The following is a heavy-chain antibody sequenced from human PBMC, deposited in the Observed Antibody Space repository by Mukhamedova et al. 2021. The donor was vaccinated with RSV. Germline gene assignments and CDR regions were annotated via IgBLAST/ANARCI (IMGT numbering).Heavy chain of an antibody. Sequence: YYAGSVRGRFTMSRDNAKNSLFLQMNSLRVEDTGVYYCARETPHCGGDCIDYCGQGTLVTVSS. J-gene: IGHJ4*02. CDR3: ARETPHCGGDCIDY. D-gene: IGHD2-21*02. V-gene: IGHV3-48*03.